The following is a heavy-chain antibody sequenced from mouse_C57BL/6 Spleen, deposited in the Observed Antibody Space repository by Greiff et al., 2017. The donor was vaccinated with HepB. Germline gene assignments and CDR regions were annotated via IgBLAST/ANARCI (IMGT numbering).Heavy chain of an antibody. J-gene: IGHJ4*01. CDR1: GYTFTSYG. Sequence: VKVVESGAELARPGASVKLSCKASGYTFTSYGISWVKQRTGQGLEWIGEIYPRSGNTYYNEKFKGKATLTADKSSSTAYMELRSLTSEDSAVYFCARESDGLLRGAMDYWGQGTSVTVSS. D-gene: IGHD1-1*01. CDR3: ARESDGLLRGAMDY. CDR2: IYPRSGNT. V-gene: IGHV1-81*01.